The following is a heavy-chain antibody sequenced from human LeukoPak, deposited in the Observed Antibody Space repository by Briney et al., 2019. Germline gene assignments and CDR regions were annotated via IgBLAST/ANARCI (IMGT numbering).Heavy chain of an antibody. CDR3: ARDPRFTIDAFDI. Sequence: GGSLRLSCAASGFTVSSNYMSWVRQAPGKGLEWVSVIYSGGSTYYADSVKGRFTISRDNSKNTLYLQMNSLGAEDTAVYYCARDPRFTIDAFDIWGQGTMVTVSS. J-gene: IGHJ3*02. CDR2: IYSGGST. V-gene: IGHV3-66*01. CDR1: GFTVSSNY. D-gene: IGHD3-10*01.